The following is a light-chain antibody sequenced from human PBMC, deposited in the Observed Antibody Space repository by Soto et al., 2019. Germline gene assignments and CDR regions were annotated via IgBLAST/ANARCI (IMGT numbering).Light chain of an antibody. V-gene: IGLV2-14*01. J-gene: IGLJ1*01. CDR2: EVS. CDR1: SSDVGGYNY. CDR3: SSYASSDTLYV. Sequence: ALTQPASVSGSPGQSITIPCTGTSSDVGGYNYVSWYQQHPGKAPKLMIYEVSNRPSGVSNRFSGSKSGNTASLTISGLQADDEADYYCSSYASSDTLYVFGTGTKVTVL.